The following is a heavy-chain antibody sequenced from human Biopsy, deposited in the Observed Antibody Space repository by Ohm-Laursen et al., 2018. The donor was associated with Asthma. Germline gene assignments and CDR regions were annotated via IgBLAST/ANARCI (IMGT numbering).Heavy chain of an antibody. Sequence: SVKVSCKVPGGTFSNFAISWVRQAPGQGLEWLGGIMTVFGTTNYAQKFQGRVTINADESTSTAYMEVTSLRSEDTAIYYCARCQVGYSSGWSLLLKKIYYSGMDVWGQGTAVTVSS. CDR3: ARCQVGYSSGWSLLLKKIYYSGMDV. D-gene: IGHD6-19*01. CDR2: IMTVFGTT. CDR1: GGTFSNFA. V-gene: IGHV1-69*13. J-gene: IGHJ6*02.